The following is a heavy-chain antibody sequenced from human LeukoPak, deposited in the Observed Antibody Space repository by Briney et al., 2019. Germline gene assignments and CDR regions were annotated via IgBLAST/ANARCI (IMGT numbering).Heavy chain of an antibody. D-gene: IGHD3-22*01. CDR1: GFTFSNAW. V-gene: IGHV3-15*01. CDR2: IKSKTDGGTT. CDR3: TTVAMIVVVITFDI. J-gene: IGHJ3*02. Sequence: GGSLRLSCAASGFTFSNAWMSWVRQAPGKGLEWVGRIKSKTDGGTTDYAAPVKGRFTISRDDSKNTLYLQMNSLKTEDTAVYFCTTVAMIVVVITFDIWGQGTMVTVSS.